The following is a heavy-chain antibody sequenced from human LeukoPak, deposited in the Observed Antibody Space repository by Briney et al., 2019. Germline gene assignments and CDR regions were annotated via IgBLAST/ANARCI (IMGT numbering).Heavy chain of an antibody. D-gene: IGHD6-13*01. J-gene: IGHJ6*03. CDR3: ARGRVSSNTWYSTYYYYFYMDV. Sequence: SETLSLTCTVSDDSITIYYWTWIRQPPGKGLEWIGYIDHAGSTNYNPSLNSRATISRDTSKNHFSLELTSATAADTAVYFCARGRVSSNTWYSTYYYYFYMDVWGKGTTVTVSS. CDR2: IDHAGST. CDR1: DDSITIYY. V-gene: IGHV4-59*01.